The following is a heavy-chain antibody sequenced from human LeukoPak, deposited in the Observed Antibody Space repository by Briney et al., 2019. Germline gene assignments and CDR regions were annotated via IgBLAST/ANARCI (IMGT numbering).Heavy chain of an antibody. Sequence: PSETLSLTCTVSGGSISSYYWSWIRQPAGKGLEWIGRIYTSGSTNCNPSLKSRVTMSVDTSKNQFSLKLSSVTAADTAVYYCARETRGNGNVYYFDYWGQGTLVTVSS. CDR2: IYTSGST. CDR3: ARETRGNGNVYYFDY. CDR1: GGSISSYY. D-gene: IGHD1-20*01. J-gene: IGHJ4*02. V-gene: IGHV4-4*07.